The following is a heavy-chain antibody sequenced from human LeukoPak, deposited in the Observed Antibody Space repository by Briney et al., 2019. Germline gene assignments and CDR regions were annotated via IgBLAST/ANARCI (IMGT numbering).Heavy chain of an antibody. CDR3: ARALQWLAFDY. V-gene: IGHV3-23*01. CDR2: ISGRGGST. J-gene: IGHJ4*02. Sequence: GGSLRLSCAASGFTFSSYGMSWVRQAPGKGLDWVSAISGRGGSTYYADSVKGRFTISRDNAKNSLYLQMNSLRAEDTAVYYCARALQWLAFDYWGQGTLVTVSS. D-gene: IGHD6-19*01. CDR1: GFTFSSYG.